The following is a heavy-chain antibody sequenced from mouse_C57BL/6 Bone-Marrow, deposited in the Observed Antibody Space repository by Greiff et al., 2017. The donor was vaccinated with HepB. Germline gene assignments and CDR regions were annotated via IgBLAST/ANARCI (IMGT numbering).Heavy chain of an antibody. CDR3: ARLGYWYFDV. Sequence: VQLKESGGDLVKPGGSLKLSCAASGFTFSSYGMSWVRQTPDKRLEWVATISSGGSYTYYPDSVKGRFTISRDNAKNTLYLQMSSLKSEDTAMYYCARLGYWYFDVWGTGTTVTVSS. CDR2: ISSGGSYT. CDR1: GFTFSSYG. V-gene: IGHV5-6*01. J-gene: IGHJ1*03.